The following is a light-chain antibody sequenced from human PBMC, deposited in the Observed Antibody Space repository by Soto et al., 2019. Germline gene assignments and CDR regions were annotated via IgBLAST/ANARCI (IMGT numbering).Light chain of an antibody. CDR3: SSYTSSSTLYV. CDR2: EVS. CDR1: SSDVGSYNL. V-gene: IGLV2-14*02. Sequence: QSALTQPASVSGSPGQSITISCTGTSSDVGSYNLVSWYQQHPGKAPKLMIYEVSNRPSGVSNRFSGSKSGNTASLTISGLQAEDEADYYCSSYTSSSTLYVFGTGTQLTVL. J-gene: IGLJ1*01.